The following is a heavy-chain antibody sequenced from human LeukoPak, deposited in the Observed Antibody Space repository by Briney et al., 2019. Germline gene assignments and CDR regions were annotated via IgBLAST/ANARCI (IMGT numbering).Heavy chain of an antibody. Sequence: KPGGSLRLSCAASGFTFSDYYMSWIRQAPGKGLEWVSYISSSGSTIYYADSVKGRFTISRDNAKNSLYLQMNSLRAEDTAVYCCASINPDSGSYQGDYWGQGTLVTVSS. CDR2: ISSSGSTI. V-gene: IGHV3-11*04. CDR3: ASINPDSGSYQGDY. D-gene: IGHD1-26*01. CDR1: GFTFSDYY. J-gene: IGHJ4*02.